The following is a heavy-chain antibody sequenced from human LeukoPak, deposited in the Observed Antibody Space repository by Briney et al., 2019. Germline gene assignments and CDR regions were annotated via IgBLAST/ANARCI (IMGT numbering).Heavy chain of an antibody. Sequence: ASVKVSCKASGYTFTSYGISWVRQAPGQGLEWMGGIIPIFGTANYAQKFQGRVTITADESTSTAYMELSSLRSEDTAVYYCARDGALGYSYAYDYWGQGTLVTVSS. CDR2: IIPIFGTA. V-gene: IGHV1-69*13. CDR1: GYTFTSYG. J-gene: IGHJ4*02. CDR3: ARDGALGYSYAYDY. D-gene: IGHD5-18*01.